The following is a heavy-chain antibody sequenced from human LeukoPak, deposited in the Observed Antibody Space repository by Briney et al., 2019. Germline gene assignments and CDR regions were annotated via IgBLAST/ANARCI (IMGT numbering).Heavy chain of an antibody. CDR3: ARVFSTAAGTGMDV. CDR1: GFTFSSYG. CDR2: IWYDGSNK. D-gene: IGHD6-13*01. V-gene: IGHV3-33*01. J-gene: IGHJ6*02. Sequence: GGSLRPSCAASGFTFSSYGMHWVRQAPGKGLEWVAVIWYDGSNKYYADSVKGRFTISRDNSKNTLYLQMNSLRAEGTAVYYCARVFSTAAGTGMDVWGQGTTVTVSS.